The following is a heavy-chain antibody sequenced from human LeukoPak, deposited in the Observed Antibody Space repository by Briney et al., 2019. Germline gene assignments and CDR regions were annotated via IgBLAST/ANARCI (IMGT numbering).Heavy chain of an antibody. CDR1: GFIFSSFG. V-gene: IGHV3-30*02. J-gene: IGHJ4*02. CDR2: IRFDGSNK. Sequence: PGGSLRLSCAASGFIFSSFGMHWVRQAPGKGLEWVSFIRFDGSNKYYADSVKGRFTISRDNSKNTLFLQMNSLRTDDTAVYYCARLQPLVIPAAKLGFDYWGQGTLVTVSS. CDR3: ARLQPLVIPAAKLGFDY. D-gene: IGHD2-2*01.